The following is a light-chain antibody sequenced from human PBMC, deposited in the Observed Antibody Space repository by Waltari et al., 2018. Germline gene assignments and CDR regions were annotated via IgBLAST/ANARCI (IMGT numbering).Light chain of an antibody. CDR2: KTN. CDR1: SGSFSTTSY. CDR3: LVNMGSGIWV. V-gene: IGLV8-61*01. Sequence: QTVVTQEPSLSVSPGGTVTLTCALSSGSFSTTSYASWYQQTPGQPPRTLVFKTNTRAGGGPDRFACSSHGNKGALTITGGQAEDESEYYCLVNMGSGIWVFGGGTKLTVL. J-gene: IGLJ3*02.